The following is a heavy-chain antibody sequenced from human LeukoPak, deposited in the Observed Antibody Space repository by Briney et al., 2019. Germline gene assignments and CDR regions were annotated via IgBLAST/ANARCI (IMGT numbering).Heavy chain of an antibody. CDR2: INHSGST. V-gene: IGHV4-34*01. D-gene: IGHD3-22*01. CDR3: AREGGFDSSGYYGSTYYFDY. Sequence: SETLSLTCAVYGGSFSGYYWSWICQPPGKGLEWIGEINHSGSTNYNPSLESRVTISVDTSKNQFSLKLSSVTAADTAVYYCAREGGFDSSGYYGSTYYFDYWGQGTLVTVSS. J-gene: IGHJ4*02. CDR1: GGSFSGYY.